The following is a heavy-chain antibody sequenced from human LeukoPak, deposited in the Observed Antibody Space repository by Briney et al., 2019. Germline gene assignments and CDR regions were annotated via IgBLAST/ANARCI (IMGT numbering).Heavy chain of an antibody. CDR2: MNPNSGNT. J-gene: IGHJ5*02. D-gene: IGHD3-10*01. CDR1: GYTFTSYD. CDR3: ARGLDYYGSGSYYTWFDP. Sequence: ASVKVSCKASGYTFTSYDINWVRQATGQGLEWMGWMNPNSGNTGYPQKFQGRVTMTRNTSISTAYMELSSLRSEDTAVYYCARGLDYYGSGSYYTWFDPWGQGTLVTVSS. V-gene: IGHV1-8*01.